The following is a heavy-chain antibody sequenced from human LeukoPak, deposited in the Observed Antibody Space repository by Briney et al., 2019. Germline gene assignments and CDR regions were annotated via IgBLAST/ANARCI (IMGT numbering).Heavy chain of an antibody. D-gene: IGHD3-22*01. V-gene: IGHV3-30*02. CDR2: IRYDGSNK. CDR3: AKPGAKFRLSGGYYYDSSGYPMTN. CDR1: GFTFSSYG. Sequence: GSLRLSCAASGFTFSSYGMHWVRQAPGKGLEWVAFIRYDGSNKYYADSVKGRFTISRGNSKNTLYLQMNSLRAEDTAVYYCAKPGAKFRLSGGYYYDSSGYPMTNWGQGTLVTVSS. J-gene: IGHJ4*02.